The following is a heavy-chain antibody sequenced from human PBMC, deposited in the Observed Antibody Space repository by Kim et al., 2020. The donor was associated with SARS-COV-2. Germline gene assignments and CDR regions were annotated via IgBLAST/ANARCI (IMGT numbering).Heavy chain of an antibody. V-gene: IGHV1-3*01. Sequence: ASVKVSCKASGYTFTSYAMHWVRQAPGQRLEWMGWINAGNGNTKYSQKFQGRVTITRDTSASTAYMELSSLRSEDTAVYYCARDRGDIVATIPDYWGQGTLVTVSS. D-gene: IGHD5-12*01. J-gene: IGHJ4*02. CDR3: ARDRGDIVATIPDY. CDR1: GYTFTSYA. CDR2: INAGNGNT.